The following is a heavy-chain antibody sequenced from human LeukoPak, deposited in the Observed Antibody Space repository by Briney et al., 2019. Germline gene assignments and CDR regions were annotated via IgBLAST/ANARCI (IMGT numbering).Heavy chain of an antibody. CDR2: IYYSGNT. D-gene: IGHD3-10*01. CDR3: ATEKLYGSGSHYT. CDR1: GFIFSTYA. Sequence: GSLRLSCAASGFIFSTYAMSWVRQAPGKGLEWIGYIYYSGNTNYNPSLKSRVTISVDTSKNQFSLKLSSVTAADTAGYYCATEKLYGSGSHYTWGPGAPVTVS. V-gene: IGHV4-59*01. J-gene: IGHJ1*01.